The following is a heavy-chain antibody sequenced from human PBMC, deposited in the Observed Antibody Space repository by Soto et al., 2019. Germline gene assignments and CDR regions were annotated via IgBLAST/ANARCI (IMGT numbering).Heavy chain of an antibody. CDR1: GFTFSSYG. CDR3: ARVQGSYYRYYYYGMDV. CDR2: IWYDGSNK. Sequence: GGSLRLSCAASGFTFSSYGLHWVRQAPGKGLEWVAVIWYDGSNKYYADSVKGRFTISRDNSKNTLYLQMNSLRAEDTAVYYCARVQGSYYRYYYYGMDVWGQGTTVTVSS. D-gene: IGHD3-10*01. V-gene: IGHV3-33*01. J-gene: IGHJ6*02.